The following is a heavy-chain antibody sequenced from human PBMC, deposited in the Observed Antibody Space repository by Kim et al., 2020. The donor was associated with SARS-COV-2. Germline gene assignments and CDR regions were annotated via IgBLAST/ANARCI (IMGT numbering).Heavy chain of an antibody. CDR1: GFTFSSYA. CDR2: ISGSGGST. D-gene: IGHD3-10*01. Sequence: GGSLRLSCAASGFTFSSYAMSWVRQAPGKGLEWVSAISGSGGSTYYADSVKGRFTISRDNSKNTLYLQMNSLRAEDTAVYYCASHRAYYYGSGSYPPLYWGQGTLVTVSS. J-gene: IGHJ4*02. CDR3: ASHRAYYYGSGSYPPLY. V-gene: IGHV3-23*01.